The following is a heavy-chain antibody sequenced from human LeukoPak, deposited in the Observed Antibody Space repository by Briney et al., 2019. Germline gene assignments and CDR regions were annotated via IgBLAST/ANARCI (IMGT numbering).Heavy chain of an antibody. Sequence: GGSLRLSCAASGFTFSSYAMHWVRQAPGKRLEWVANMNIDGSEKYYADSAKGRFTISRDNARNSVYLRMNSLRVEDTAVYYCARDPVEWELLLDYWGQGTLVTVSS. V-gene: IGHV3-7*01. CDR1: GFTFSSYA. J-gene: IGHJ4*02. D-gene: IGHD1-26*01. CDR3: ARDPVEWELLLDY. CDR2: MNIDGSEK.